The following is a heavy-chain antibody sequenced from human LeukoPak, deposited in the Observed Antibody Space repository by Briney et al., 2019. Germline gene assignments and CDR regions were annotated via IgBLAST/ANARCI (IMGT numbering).Heavy chain of an antibody. V-gene: IGHV4-31*03. D-gene: IGHD3-10*01. CDR2: IYYSGST. CDR1: GGSIRSDGYY. J-gene: IGHJ4*02. Sequence: PSETLSLTCTVSGGSIRSDGYYWSWIRQHPGKGLEWIGYIYYSGSTYSNPSLKSRVTLSLDTSKKQFSLKLTSVTAADTAVYYCARVHGSGSYYNGDFDYWGQGTLVTVSS. CDR3: ARVHGSGSYYNGDFDY.